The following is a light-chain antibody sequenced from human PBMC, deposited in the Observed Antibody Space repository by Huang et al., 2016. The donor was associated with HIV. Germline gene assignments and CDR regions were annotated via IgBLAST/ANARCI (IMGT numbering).Light chain of an antibody. CDR3: QQSYSALGLT. CDR2: VAS. Sequence: DIQMTQSPSSLSASVGDRVTIACRASQSIGTYLYWYQQKRGKAPRLLIHVASSLQSGVPSRFSGSGSGTDFTLTISSLQPEDFATYYCQQSYSALGLTFGGGTKVEIK. J-gene: IGKJ4*01. V-gene: IGKV1-39*01. CDR1: QSIGTY.